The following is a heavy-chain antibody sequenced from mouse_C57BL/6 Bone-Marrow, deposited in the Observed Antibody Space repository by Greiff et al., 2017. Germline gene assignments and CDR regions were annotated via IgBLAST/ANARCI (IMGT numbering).Heavy chain of an antibody. D-gene: IGHD1-1*01. J-gene: IGHJ3*01. V-gene: IGHV1-19*01. CDR3: ARRDYYGSSYSFAY. CDR1: GYTFTDYY. CDR2: INPYNGGT. Sequence: EVQLQQSGPVLVKPGASVKMSCKASGYTFTDYYMNWVKQSHGKSLEWIGVINPYNGGTSYNQKFKGKATLTVAKSSSTAYMELNSLTSEDSAVYYCARRDYYGSSYSFAYWGQGTLVTVSA.